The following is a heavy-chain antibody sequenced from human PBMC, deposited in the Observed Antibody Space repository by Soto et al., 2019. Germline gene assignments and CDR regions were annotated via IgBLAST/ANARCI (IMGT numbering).Heavy chain of an antibody. CDR2: IIPIFGTA. J-gene: IGHJ4*02. CDR3: ATRAPDSSSSPDFDY. D-gene: IGHD6-6*01. CDR1: GGTFSSYA. Sequence: QVQLVQSGAEVKKPGSSVNVSCKASGGTFSSYAISWVRQAPGQGLEWMGGIIPIFGTANYAQKFQGRVTITADESTGTAYMELSSLRSEDTAVYYCATRAPDSSSSPDFDYWGQGTLVTVSS. V-gene: IGHV1-69*01.